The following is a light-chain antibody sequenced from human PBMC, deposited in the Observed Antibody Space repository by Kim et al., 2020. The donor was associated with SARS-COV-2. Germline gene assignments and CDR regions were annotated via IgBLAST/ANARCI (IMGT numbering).Light chain of an antibody. J-gene: IGKJ2*03. V-gene: IGKV4-1*01. CDR1: QSIVSSSNNRNY. CDR3: QQYYNTPYS. Sequence: SATIHCKAIQSIVSSSNNRNYLAWYQQKPGQTPKLLIYWSSTRESGVPDRFSGSGSGTDFTLTISSLQAEDVAVYYCQQYYNTPYSFGQRTKLEI. CDR2: WSS.